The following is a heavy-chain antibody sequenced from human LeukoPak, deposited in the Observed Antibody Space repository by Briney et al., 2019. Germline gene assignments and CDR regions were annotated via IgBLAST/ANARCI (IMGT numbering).Heavy chain of an antibody. CDR1: GGSISSGGYS. CDR2: IYYSGST. D-gene: IGHD2-15*01. CDR3: ARDLFEGFDY. J-gene: IGHJ4*02. V-gene: IGHV4-31*11. Sequence: SETLSLTCAVSGGSISSGGYSWSWIRQHPGKGLEWIGYIYYSGSTYYNPSLKSRVTISVDTSKNQFSLKLSSVTAADTAVYYCARDLFEGFDYWGQGTLVTVSS.